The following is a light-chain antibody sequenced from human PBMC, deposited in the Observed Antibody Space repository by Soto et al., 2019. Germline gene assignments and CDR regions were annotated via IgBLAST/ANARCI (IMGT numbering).Light chain of an antibody. Sequence: DMGMTQSQSSLSASVGARVTITCQASQDISNYLNWYQQKPGKAPKLLIYDASNLETGVPSRFSGSGSGTDFTFTISSLQPEDIATYYCQQYDNLLRSTFGPGTKVDIK. CDR3: QQYDNLLRST. J-gene: IGKJ3*01. CDR1: QDISNY. V-gene: IGKV1-33*01. CDR2: DAS.